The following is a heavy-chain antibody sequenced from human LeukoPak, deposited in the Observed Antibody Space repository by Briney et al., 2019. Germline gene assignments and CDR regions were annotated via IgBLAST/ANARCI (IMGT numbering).Heavy chain of an antibody. V-gene: IGHV3-21*01. J-gene: IGHJ6*02. Sequence: GGSLRLSCAASGFTFSSYAVSWVRQAPGKGLEWVSSIGISPGYMYYADSVKGRFTISRDNAKNSLYLQMNSLRAEDTAMYDCARGTTYNHDRSGRYGMDVWGQGTTVTVSS. CDR2: IGISPGYM. D-gene: IGHD3-22*01. CDR1: GFTFSSYA. CDR3: ARGTTYNHDRSGRYGMDV.